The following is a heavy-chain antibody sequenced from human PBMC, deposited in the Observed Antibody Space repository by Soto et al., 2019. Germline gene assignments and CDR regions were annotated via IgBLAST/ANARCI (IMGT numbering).Heavy chain of an antibody. CDR2: IYYSGST. CDR1: GGSISSYY. V-gene: IGHV4-59*01. J-gene: IGHJ6*02. CDR3: ARDRRDDILTGQASYYYYYGMDV. Sequence: PSETLSLTCTVSGGSISSYYWSWIRQPPGKGLEWIGYIYYSGSTNYNPSLKSRVTISVDTSKNQFSLKLSSVTAADTAVYYCARDRRDDILTGQASYYYYYGMDVWGQGTTVT. D-gene: IGHD3-9*01.